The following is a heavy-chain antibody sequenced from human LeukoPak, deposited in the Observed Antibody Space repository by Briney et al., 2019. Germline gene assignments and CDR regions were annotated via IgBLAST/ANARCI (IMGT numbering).Heavy chain of an antibody. CDR2: ISYDGSNK. D-gene: IGHD3-16*02. Sequence: HSGGSLRLSCAASGFTFSSYGMHWVRQAPGKGLEWVAVISYDGSNKYYADSVKGRFTISRDNSKNTLYLQMNRLKTEDTAVYYCTTDYVWGSYRPPPYYYYYMDVWGKGTTVTISS. J-gene: IGHJ6*03. CDR1: GFTFSSYG. CDR3: TTDYVWGSYRPPPYYYYYMDV. V-gene: IGHV3-30*03.